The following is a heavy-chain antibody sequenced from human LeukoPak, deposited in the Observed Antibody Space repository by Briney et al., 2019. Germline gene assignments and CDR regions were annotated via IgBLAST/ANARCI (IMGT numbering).Heavy chain of an antibody. J-gene: IGHJ5*02. D-gene: IGHD4-17*01. CDR1: GYTFTGYY. CDR2: INPNSGGT. CDR3: AREVTIQKNWFDP. Sequence: ASVKVSCKASGYTFTGYYMHWVRQAPRQGLEWMGWINPNSGGTNYAQKFQGRVTMTRDTSISTAYMELSRLRSDDTAVYYCAREVTIQKNWFDPWGQGTLVTVSS. V-gene: IGHV1-2*02.